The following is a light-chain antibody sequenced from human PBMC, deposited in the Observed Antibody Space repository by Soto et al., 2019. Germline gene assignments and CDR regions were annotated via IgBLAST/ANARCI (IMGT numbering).Light chain of an antibody. CDR1: SSDVGGYNY. CDR2: EVS. J-gene: IGLJ2*01. CDR3: SSYAGSNNVV. Sequence: QSALTQPPSASGSPGQSVTISCTGTSSDVGGYNYVSWYQQHPGKAPKLMIYEVSKRPSGVPDRFSGSKSGNTASLTVSGLQAEDEADYYCSSYAGSNNVVFGGGTKLTFL. V-gene: IGLV2-8*01.